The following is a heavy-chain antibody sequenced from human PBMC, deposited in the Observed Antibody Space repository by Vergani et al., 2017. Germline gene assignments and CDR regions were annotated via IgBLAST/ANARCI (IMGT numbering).Heavy chain of an antibody. Sequence: QVQLVQSGAEVKKPGSSVKVSCKASGCTFSSHTISWVRQAPGQGLEWMGRIIPILGIANYAQKFQGRVTITADKSTSTAYMQLSSLRSEDTAVYYCAREWPYFGGDYYSYYNYGMDVWDQGTTVTVSS. V-gene: IGHV1-69*08. CDR2: IIPILGIA. J-gene: IGHJ6*02. D-gene: IGHD2-21*02. CDR3: AREWPYFGGDYYSYYNYGMDV. CDR1: GCTFSSHT.